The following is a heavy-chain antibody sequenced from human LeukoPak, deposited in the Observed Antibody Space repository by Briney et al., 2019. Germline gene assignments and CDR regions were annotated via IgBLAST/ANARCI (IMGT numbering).Heavy chain of an antibody. Sequence: ASVKVSCKASGYTFTSYYMYWVRQAPGQGLEWMGIINPSGGSTSYAQKFQGRVTMTRDTSTSTVYMELSSLRSEDTAVYYCARDRQEYQLLSDYYGMDVWGKGTTVTVSS. CDR3: ARDRQEYQLLSDYYGMDV. CDR2: INPSGGST. D-gene: IGHD2-2*01. CDR1: GYTFTSYY. V-gene: IGHV1-46*01. J-gene: IGHJ6*04.